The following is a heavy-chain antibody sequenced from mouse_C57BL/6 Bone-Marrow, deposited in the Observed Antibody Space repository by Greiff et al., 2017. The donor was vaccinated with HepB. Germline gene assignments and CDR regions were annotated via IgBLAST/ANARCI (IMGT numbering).Heavy chain of an antibody. J-gene: IGHJ4*01. CDR1: GYTFTSYW. D-gene: IGHD2-5*01. CDR3: ARSGAYYSNYDAMDY. Sequence: VQLQQPGAELVKPGASVKMSCKASGYTFTSYWITWVKQRPGQGLEWIGDIYPGSGSTNYNEKFKSKATLTVDTSSSTAYMQLSSLTSEDSAVYYCARSGAYYSNYDAMDYWGQGTSVTVSS. CDR2: IYPGSGST. V-gene: IGHV1-55*01.